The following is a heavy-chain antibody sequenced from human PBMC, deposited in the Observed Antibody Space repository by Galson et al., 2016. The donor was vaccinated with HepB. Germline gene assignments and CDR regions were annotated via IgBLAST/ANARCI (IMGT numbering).Heavy chain of an antibody. D-gene: IGHD4-17*01. Sequence: SLRLSCAASGFTFGSYAMHWVRQAPGKGLEWLAFISYDGDFEKYADSVKGRFTISRDNSKKTLYLQMNSLRPEDTAVYYCARELGAVTVSWGQGTLVTVSS. CDR2: ISYDGDFE. CDR3: ARELGAVTVS. J-gene: IGHJ4*02. CDR1: GFTFGSYA. V-gene: IGHV3-30-3*01.